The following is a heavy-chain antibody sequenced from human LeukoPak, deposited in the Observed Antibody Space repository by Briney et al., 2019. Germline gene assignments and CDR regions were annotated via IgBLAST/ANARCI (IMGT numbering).Heavy chain of an antibody. Sequence: ASVKVSCKASGYTFTSYYMHRVRQAPGQGLEWMGIINPSGGSTSYTQKFQGRVTMTRDMSTSTVYMELSSLRSEDTAVYYCARARRITMVRGVDTHYYYYMDVWGKGTTVTVSS. CDR1: GYTFTSYY. J-gene: IGHJ6*03. CDR2: INPSGGST. D-gene: IGHD3-10*01. CDR3: ARARRITMVRGVDTHYYYYMDV. V-gene: IGHV1-46*01.